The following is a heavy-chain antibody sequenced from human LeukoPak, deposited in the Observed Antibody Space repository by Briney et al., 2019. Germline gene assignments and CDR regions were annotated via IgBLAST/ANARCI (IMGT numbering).Heavy chain of an antibody. CDR1: GFTFSSYE. J-gene: IGHJ4*02. D-gene: IGHD6-19*01. CDR2: ISSSGSTM. V-gene: IGHV3-48*03. Sequence: GGSLRLSCAASGFTFSSYEMNWVRQAPGKGLEWVSYISSSGSTMYYADSVKGRFTISRDNAKNSLYLQMNSLRAEDTAVYYCARDRGNLHSSGWYDYWGQGTLVTVSS. CDR3: ARDRGNLHSSGWYDY.